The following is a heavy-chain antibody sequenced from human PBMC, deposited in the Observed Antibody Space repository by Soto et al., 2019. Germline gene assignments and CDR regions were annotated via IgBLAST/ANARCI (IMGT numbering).Heavy chain of an antibody. CDR1: GCTFSSYA. J-gene: IGHJ4*02. D-gene: IGHD3-10*02. CDR2: ISGSGGST. Sequence: GGSLRLSCAASGCTFSSYAMSWVRQAPGKGLEWVSAISGSGGSTYYADSVKGRFTISRDNSKKTLYLQMNSLRAEDTAVYYCAKDLPMLGPGAPDYWGQGTLVTVSS. V-gene: IGHV3-23*01. CDR3: AKDLPMLGPGAPDY.